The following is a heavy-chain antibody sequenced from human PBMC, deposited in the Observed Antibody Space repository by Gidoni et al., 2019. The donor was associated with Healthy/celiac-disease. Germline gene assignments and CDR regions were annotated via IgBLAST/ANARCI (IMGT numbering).Heavy chain of an antibody. D-gene: IGHD3-3*01. Sequence: QVQLVESGGGVVQPGRSLRLSCAASGFPFSSYGMHWVRQAPGKGREWVAVIWYDGSNKYYADSVKGRFTISRDNSKNTLYLQMNSLRAEDTAVYYCARDPFGVVIKYYYYYGMDVWSQGTTVTVSS. CDR3: ARDPFGVVIKYYYYYGMDV. V-gene: IGHV3-33*01. CDR1: GFPFSSYG. CDR2: IWYDGSNK. J-gene: IGHJ6*02.